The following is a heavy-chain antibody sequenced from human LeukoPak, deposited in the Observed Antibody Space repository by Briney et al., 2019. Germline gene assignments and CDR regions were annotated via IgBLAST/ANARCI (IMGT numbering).Heavy chain of an antibody. CDR1: GGSIRSSSYY. D-gene: IGHD3-9*01. J-gene: IGHJ5*02. CDR3: ARQTLYYDILTGYPYNWFDP. Sequence: KPSETLSLTCTVSGGSIRSSSYYWGWIRQPPGKGLEWIGSIYYSGSTYYNPSLKSRVTISVDTSKNQFSLKLSSVTAADTAVYYCARQTLYYDILTGYPYNWFDPWGQGTLVTVSS. CDR2: IYYSGST. V-gene: IGHV4-39*01.